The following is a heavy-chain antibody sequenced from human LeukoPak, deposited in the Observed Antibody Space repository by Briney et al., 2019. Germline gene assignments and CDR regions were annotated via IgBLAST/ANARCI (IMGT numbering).Heavy chain of an antibody. V-gene: IGHV1-69*13. CDR1: GGTFSSYA. D-gene: IGHD5-12*01. CDR2: IIPIFGTA. J-gene: IGHJ4*02. CDR3: ATERYSGYDPYYFDY. Sequence: SVTVSCKASGGTFSSYAISWVRQAPGQGLEWMGGIIPIFGTANYAQKFQGRVTITADESTSTAYMELSSLRSEDTAVYYCATERYSGYDPYYFDYWGQGTLVTVSS.